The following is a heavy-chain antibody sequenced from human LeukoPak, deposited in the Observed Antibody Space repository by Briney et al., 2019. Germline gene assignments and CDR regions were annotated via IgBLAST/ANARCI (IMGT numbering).Heavy chain of an antibody. CDR2: IYYSGST. V-gene: IGHV4-59*12. Sequence: PSETLSLTCTVSGGSISSYYWSWIRQPPGKGLEWIGYIYYSGSTNYNPSLKSRVTISVDTSKNQFSLKLSSVTAADTAVYYCARGIVGATEGVDYWGQGTLVTVSS. CDR3: ARGIVGATEGVDY. J-gene: IGHJ4*02. CDR1: GGSISSYY. D-gene: IGHD1-26*01.